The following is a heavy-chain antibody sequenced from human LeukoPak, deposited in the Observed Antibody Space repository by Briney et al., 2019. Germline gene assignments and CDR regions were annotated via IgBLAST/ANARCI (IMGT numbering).Heavy chain of an antibody. CDR1: GYRFTKSW. CDR2: IYPDDSRT. J-gene: IGHJ4*02. V-gene: IGHV5-51*01. D-gene: IGHD4-17*01. Sequence: GESLKISCKGSGYRFTKSWIGWVRQMPGKGLEWLGIIYPDDSRTRYSPSFQGQVTMSVDKSISTAYLQWSSLKASDTAMYYCARPSYGASDYWGQGTLVTVFS. CDR3: ARPSYGASDY.